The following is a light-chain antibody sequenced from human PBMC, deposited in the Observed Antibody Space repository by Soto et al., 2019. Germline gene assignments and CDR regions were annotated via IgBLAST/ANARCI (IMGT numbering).Light chain of an antibody. CDR1: RDDIGAYDY. CDR2: EVT. Sequence: QSALTQPASVSGSPGQSITISCAGTRDDIGAYDYVSWYQQHPGNAPKLLVYEVTNRPSGVSDRFSGSKSGNTASLTISGLQAEDEADYYCSSYTSSSTPVVFGGGTQLTVL. CDR3: SSYTSSSTPVV. V-gene: IGLV2-14*01. J-gene: IGLJ2*01.